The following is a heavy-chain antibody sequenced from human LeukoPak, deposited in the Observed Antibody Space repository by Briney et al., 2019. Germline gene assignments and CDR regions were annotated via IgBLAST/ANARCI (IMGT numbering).Heavy chain of an antibody. D-gene: IGHD3-10*01. CDR1: GGSFSGYY. J-gene: IGHJ6*02. CDR3: ARDSYGSGSYYIGGMDV. V-gene: IGHV4-34*01. Sequence: PSETLSLTCAVYGGSFSGYYWSWIRQPPGKGLEWIGEINHSGSTNYNPSLKSRVTISVDTSKNQFSLKLSSVTAADTAVYYCARDSYGSGSYYIGGMDVWGQGTTVTVSS. CDR2: INHSGST.